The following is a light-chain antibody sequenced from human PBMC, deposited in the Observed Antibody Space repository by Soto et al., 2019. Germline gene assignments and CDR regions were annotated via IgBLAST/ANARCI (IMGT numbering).Light chain of an antibody. CDR2: DSS. CDR1: ESVRDE. CDR3: QQRLSWPIT. V-gene: IGKV3-11*01. Sequence: ESLLTQSPATLSLSPGERATLSCRASESVRDELGWYQQKPGQAPRLLIFDSSNRATGIPARFSGSGYGTDFTLSISSLEPEDFAVYYCQQRLSWPITFGQGTRLE. J-gene: IGKJ5*01.